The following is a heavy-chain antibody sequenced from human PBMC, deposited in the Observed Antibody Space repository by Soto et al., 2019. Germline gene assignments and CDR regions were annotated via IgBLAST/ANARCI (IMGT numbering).Heavy chain of an antibody. Sequence: GGSLRLSCAASGFTFSNAWMSWVRQAPGKGLEWVGRIKSKTDGGTTDYAAPVKGRFTISRDDSKNTLYLQMNSLKTEDTAVYYCTTPYRTSCYAGYYYSGMDVWGQGTTVTVSS. CDR2: IKSKTDGGTT. D-gene: IGHD2-2*01. J-gene: IGHJ6*02. V-gene: IGHV3-15*01. CDR1: GFTFSNAW. CDR3: TTPYRTSCYAGYYYSGMDV.